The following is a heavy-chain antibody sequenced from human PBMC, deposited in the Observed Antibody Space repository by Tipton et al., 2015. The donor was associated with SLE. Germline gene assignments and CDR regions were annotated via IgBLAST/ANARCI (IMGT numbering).Heavy chain of an antibody. CDR3: ARLSSLYGSGSYYYYGMDV. Sequence: TLSLTCTVSGGSITNYYWTWIRQPPGKGLEWIGHIYYSGSTNYNPSLKRRVTISLDMSNNQFSLELSSVTAADTAVFYCARLSSLYGSGSYYYYGMDVWGQGTTVTVSS. J-gene: IGHJ6*02. V-gene: IGHV4-59*01. CDR2: IYYSGST. CDR1: GGSITNYY. D-gene: IGHD3-10*01.